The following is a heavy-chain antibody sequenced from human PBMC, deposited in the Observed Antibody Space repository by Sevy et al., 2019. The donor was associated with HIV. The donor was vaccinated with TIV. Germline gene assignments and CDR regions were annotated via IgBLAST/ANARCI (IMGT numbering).Heavy chain of an antibody. V-gene: IGHV3-49*03. J-gene: IGHJ4*02. CDR2: IRSKDYGGAT. CDR3: TRGYYYESSGYSDY. D-gene: IGHD3-22*01. CDR1: GFTFGDYA. Sequence: GGSLRLSCTGSGFTFGDYAMSWFRQAPGMGLEWVGFIRSKDYGGATEYAASVKGRFTISRDDSKSIADLQMNSLKTEETAVYYCTRGYYYESSGYSDYWGQGTLVTVSS.